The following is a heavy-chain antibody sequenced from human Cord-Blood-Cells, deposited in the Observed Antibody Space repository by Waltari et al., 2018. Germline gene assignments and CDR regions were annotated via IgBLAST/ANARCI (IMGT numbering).Heavy chain of an antibody. CDR1: GGPISSYY. D-gene: IGHD4-17*01. CDR3: ARSPRGAYGDYFDY. Sequence: QVQLQESGPGLVTPSQTLSLTCTVSGGPISSYYCSWIRPPAGKGLAWIGRIYTSGSTNYNPSLKSRVTMSVDTSKNQFSLKLSSVTAADTAVYYCARSPRGAYGDYFDYWGQGTLVTVSS. J-gene: IGHJ4*02. V-gene: IGHV4-4*07. CDR2: IYTSGST.